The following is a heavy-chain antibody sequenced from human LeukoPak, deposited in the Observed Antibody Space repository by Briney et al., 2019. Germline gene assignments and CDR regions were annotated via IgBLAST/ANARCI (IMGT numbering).Heavy chain of an antibody. D-gene: IGHD3-10*01. J-gene: IGHJ4*02. V-gene: IGHV3-23*01. CDR3: AKNRGSGTYPDPHDY. Sequence: GGSLRLSCAASGFTFNKYAMTWVRQAPGKGLEWVSSISATGDTPYYVDSVKGRFTISRDNSKNTLSLQMNSLRAEDTAVYYCAKNRGSGTYPDPHDYWGQGTLVTVSS. CDR2: ISATGDTP. CDR1: GFTFNKYA.